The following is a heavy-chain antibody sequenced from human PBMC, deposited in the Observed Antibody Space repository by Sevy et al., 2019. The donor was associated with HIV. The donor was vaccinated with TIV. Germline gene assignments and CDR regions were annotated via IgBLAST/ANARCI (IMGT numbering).Heavy chain of an antibody. D-gene: IGHD3-22*01. J-gene: IGHJ4*02. V-gene: IGHV3-30*04. CDR2: ISYDGSNK. Sequence: GGSLRLSCAASGFTFSSYAMHWVRQAPGKGLEWVAVISYDGSNKYYADSVKGRFTISRDNSKNTLYLQMNSLRAEDTAVYYCARDPWYYDSSGYYYYFDYWGQRTLVTVSS. CDR3: ARDPWYYDSSGYYYYFDY. CDR1: GFTFSSYA.